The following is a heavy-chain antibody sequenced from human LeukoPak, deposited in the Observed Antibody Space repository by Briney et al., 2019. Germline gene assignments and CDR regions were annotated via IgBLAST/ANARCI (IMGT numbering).Heavy chain of an antibody. V-gene: IGHV3-7*01. CDR2: IKLDGREN. CDR3: ARGHYQLEV. Sequence: PGGSLRLPCAASGFTFSSYAMSWVRQAPGKGLEWVASIKLDGRENYYLDSVKGRSTISRDNAKNSLHLQLNSLRAEDTAVYYCARGHYQLEVWGQGTTVIVSS. D-gene: IGHD1-26*01. J-gene: IGHJ6*02. CDR1: GFTFSSYA.